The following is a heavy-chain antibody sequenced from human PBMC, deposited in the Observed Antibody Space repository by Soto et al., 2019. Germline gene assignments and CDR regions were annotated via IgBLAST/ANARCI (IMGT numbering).Heavy chain of an antibody. CDR3: ARECGSGSSPPWFDP. J-gene: IGHJ5*02. D-gene: IGHD3-10*01. CDR2: INKSGGRT. V-gene: IGHV3-20*01. CDR1: GFNFDDFG. Sequence: EVQLVESGGGVVRPGGSLRLSCAASGFNFDDFGMSWVRQVPGKGLEWISGINKSGGRTGDADSVKGRFTIFRDNAKNSLYLQMNSLTAEDTAFYHCARECGSGSSPPWFDPWGQGTLVTVSS.